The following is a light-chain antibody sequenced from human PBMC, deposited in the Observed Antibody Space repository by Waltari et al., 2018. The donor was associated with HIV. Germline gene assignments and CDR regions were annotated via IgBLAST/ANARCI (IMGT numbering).Light chain of an antibody. CDR2: NDK. CDR3: QVWHYSVV. V-gene: IGLV3-9*01. Sequence: SYELTQPLSVSVALGQTARLSCGGSNIGTKDVHWYQQKPGQAPSLVIFNDKNRPTWVPERLSDSKSRNTATLTISGVQAGDAAVYYCQVWHYSVVFGGGTNLTVL. CDR1: NIGTKD. J-gene: IGLJ2*01.